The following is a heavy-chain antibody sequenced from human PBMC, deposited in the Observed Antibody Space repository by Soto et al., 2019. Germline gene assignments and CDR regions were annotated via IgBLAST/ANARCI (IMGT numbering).Heavy chain of an antibody. CDR2: INLSGGGT. CDR3: ARDSTLAY. J-gene: IGHJ4*02. Sequence: GASVRVSCKASGYTFTSHYMHWVRQAPGQGLEWMGIINLSGGGTSYAQKFQGRVTMTRDTSTSTVYMELSSLRSEDTAVYYCARDSTLAYWGQGTLVTVSS. V-gene: IGHV1-46*01. CDR1: GYTFTSHY.